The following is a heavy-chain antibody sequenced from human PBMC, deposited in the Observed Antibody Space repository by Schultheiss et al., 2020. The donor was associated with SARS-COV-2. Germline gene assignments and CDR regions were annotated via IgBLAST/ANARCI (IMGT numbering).Heavy chain of an antibody. J-gene: IGHJ4*01. D-gene: IGHD3-3*01. CDR3: ARGAILGVVTGDY. V-gene: IGHV1-2*06. Sequence: ASVKVSCKASGGTFSSYAISWVRQAPGQGLEWMGRINPNSGGTNYAQKFQGMVTMTRDTSISTAYMELSRLRSDDTAVYYCARGAILGVVTGDYWGQEPWSPSPQ. CDR2: INPNSGGT. CDR1: GGTFSSYA.